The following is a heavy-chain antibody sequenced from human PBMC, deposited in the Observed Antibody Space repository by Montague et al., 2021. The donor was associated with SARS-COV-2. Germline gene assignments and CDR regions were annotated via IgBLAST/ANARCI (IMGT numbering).Heavy chain of an antibody. Sequence: SETLSLTCTVSGGSISSGDWIWGWIRQPPLKGLEWIGNISYRGRPHYXLSLTSRVTLSVDTYNNQLSLRLSSVTAADTAVYYCARQVGGGLWYFDLWGRGTLVTVSS. CDR3: ARQVGGGLWYFDL. D-gene: IGHD1-26*01. V-gene: IGHV4-39*01. J-gene: IGHJ2*01. CDR1: GGSISSGDWI. CDR2: ISYRGRP.